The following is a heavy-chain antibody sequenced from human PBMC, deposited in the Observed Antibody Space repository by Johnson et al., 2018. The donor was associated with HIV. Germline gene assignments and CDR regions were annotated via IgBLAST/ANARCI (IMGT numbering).Heavy chain of an antibody. D-gene: IGHD3-3*01. CDR1: GFTFSTYG. J-gene: IGHJ3*01. CDR2: VWYDGGNK. V-gene: IGHV3-33*06. Sequence: QVQLVESGGGVVQPGRSLRLSCAASGFTFSTYGMHWVRQAPGKGLEWVALVWYDGGNKYYADSVKGRFTIFRDNSENTLYLQMDGLRPEDTALYYCAKDLAERESEEGGSGYYDFGREVPCQDPRGVVGTFDVWGQGTMVTVAS. CDR3: AKDLAERESEEGGSGYYDFGREVPCQDPRGVVGTFDV.